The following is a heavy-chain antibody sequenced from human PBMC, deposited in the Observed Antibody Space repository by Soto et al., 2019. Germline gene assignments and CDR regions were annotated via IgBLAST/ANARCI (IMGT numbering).Heavy chain of an antibody. J-gene: IGHJ4*02. CDR1: GGSISSSNL. CDR2: IYHSGST. Sequence: SETLALTCAVSGGSISSSNLWSCVRQPPGKGLEWIGEIYHSGSTNYNPSLKSRVTISVDKSKNQFSLKLSSVTAADTAVYYCARSVGIAARPRFDYWGQGTLVTVYS. CDR3: ARSVGIAARPRFDY. V-gene: IGHV4-4*02. D-gene: IGHD6-6*01.